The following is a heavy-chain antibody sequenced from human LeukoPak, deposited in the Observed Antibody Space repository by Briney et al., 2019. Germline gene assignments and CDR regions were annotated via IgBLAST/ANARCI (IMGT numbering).Heavy chain of an antibody. CDR3: ARGTFIAARHLDY. CDR1: GYTFTGYY. V-gene: IGHV1-2*02. CDR2: INPNSGGT. J-gene: IGHJ4*02. Sequence: GASVKVSCKASGYTFTGYYMHWVRQAPGQVLEWMGWINPNSGGTNYAQKFQGRVTMTRDTSISTAYMELSRLRSDDTAVYYCARGTFIAARHLDYWGQGTLVTVSS. D-gene: IGHD6-6*01.